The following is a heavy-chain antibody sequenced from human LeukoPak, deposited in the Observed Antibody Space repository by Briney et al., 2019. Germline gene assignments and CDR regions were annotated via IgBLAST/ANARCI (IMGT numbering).Heavy chain of an antibody. V-gene: IGHV4-39*07. CDR2: IYYGGST. CDR1: GGSISDGSYY. CDR3: ASPANWGDRDV. J-gene: IGHJ6*02. D-gene: IGHD7-27*01. Sequence: PSETLSLTCTVSGGSISDGSYYWGWIRQPPGKGLEWIASIYYGGSTYYNPSLKSRVTISVDTSKNQFSLKLNSVTAADTAVYYCASPANWGDRDVWGQGTTVTVSS.